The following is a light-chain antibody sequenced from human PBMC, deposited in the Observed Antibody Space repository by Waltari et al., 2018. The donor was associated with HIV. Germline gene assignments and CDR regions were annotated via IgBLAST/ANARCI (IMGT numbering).Light chain of an antibody. Sequence: QSVLTQPPSASGTPGQRVSISCSGTSSNIGSNYVYWYQHLPGPAPQLLMYRNDERPSGVPDGFSGSKSGTSASLAISGLRSEDEADYYCAAWDDSLSAWVFGGGTKLTVL. CDR2: RND. CDR3: AAWDDSLSAWV. V-gene: IGLV1-47*01. J-gene: IGLJ3*02. CDR1: SSNIGSNY.